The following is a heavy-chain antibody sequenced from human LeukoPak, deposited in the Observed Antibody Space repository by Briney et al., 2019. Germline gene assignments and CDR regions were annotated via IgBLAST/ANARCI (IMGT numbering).Heavy chain of an antibody. Sequence: GGSLRLSCAASGFTFSSYAMSWVRQAPGKWMELVSVIYSGGSTYYADSVKVRFTISRDNSKNTLYLQMNSLRAEDTAVYYCARGSSSWYFWFDPWGQGTLVTVSS. CDR1: GFTFSSYA. CDR3: ARGSSSWYFWFDP. CDR2: IYSGGST. J-gene: IGHJ5*02. D-gene: IGHD6-13*01. V-gene: IGHV3-53*01.